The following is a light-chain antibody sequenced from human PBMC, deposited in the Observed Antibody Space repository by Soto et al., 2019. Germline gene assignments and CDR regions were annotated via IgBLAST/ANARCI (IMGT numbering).Light chain of an antibody. J-gene: IGKJ1*01. CDR1: QTISSY. CDR2: AAS. V-gene: IGKV1-39*01. CDR3: QQSYSIPWT. Sequence: DIQMTQSPSSLSASVGDRISITCRASQTISSYLNCYQQRPGKAPKLLIYAASSLQSGVPSRFSGSGSVTDYTLTIRSLQPEDYATYYCQQSYSIPWTFGQGTKVEIK.